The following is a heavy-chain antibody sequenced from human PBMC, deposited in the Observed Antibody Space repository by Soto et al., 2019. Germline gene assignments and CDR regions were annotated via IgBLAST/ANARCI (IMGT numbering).Heavy chain of an antibody. V-gene: IGHV3-30*18. CDR3: AKDLSYGTDWPYFDR. CDR1: GFNIKSFG. CDR2: ISYDGKEK. Sequence: QVRLVESGGGVVQPGRSLRLSCAASGFNIKSFGMHWVRQAPGKGLEWIAFISYDGKEKQYADSVKGRFTVSTDNSNTLFLQMDGLRGEDTAVYLCAKDLSYGTDWPYFDRRGQGTLVIVSS. J-gene: IGHJ4*02. D-gene: IGHD3-16*01.